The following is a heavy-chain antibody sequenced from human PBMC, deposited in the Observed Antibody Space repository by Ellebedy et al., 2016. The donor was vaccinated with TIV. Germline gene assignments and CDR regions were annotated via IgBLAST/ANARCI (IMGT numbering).Heavy chain of an antibody. CDR2: ISYDGSDT. J-gene: IGHJ6*02. V-gene: IGHV3-30*18. Sequence: GESLKISXRDSRFTFSHYGMHWVRQAPGKGLEWVAVISYDGSDTYHADYVKGRFTISRDNSRKTLYLQMNSLRPEDTAVYYCAKDKGSGTHYNLYFGLDVWGQGTTVTVSS. CDR3: AKDKGSGTHYNLYFGLDV. D-gene: IGHD3-10*01. CDR1: RFTFSHYG.